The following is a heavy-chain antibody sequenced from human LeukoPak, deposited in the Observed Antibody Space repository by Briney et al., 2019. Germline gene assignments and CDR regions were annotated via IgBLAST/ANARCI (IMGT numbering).Heavy chain of an antibody. J-gene: IGHJ4*02. CDR3: AKSGGGSGSYYQFDY. V-gene: IGHV3-23*01. D-gene: IGHD3-10*01. CDR2: ISGSGGST. CDR1: GFTFSSYA. Sequence: GGSLRLSCAASGFTFSSYAMSWVRQAPGKGLEWVSAISGSGGSTYYADSVKGRFTISRDNSKNTLYLQMNSLRAEDTAVYYCAKSGGGSGSYYQFDYWGQGTLVTVSS.